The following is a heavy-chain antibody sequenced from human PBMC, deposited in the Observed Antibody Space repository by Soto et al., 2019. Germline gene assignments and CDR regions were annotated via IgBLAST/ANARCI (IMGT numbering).Heavy chain of an antibody. J-gene: IGHJ3*02. D-gene: IGHD6-19*01. CDR1: GYTFTGYY. CDR3: ARGPGAVAAADAFDI. V-gene: IGHV1-2*04. CDR2: INPNSGGT. Sequence: ASVKVSCKASGYTFTGYYMHWVRQAPGQGLEWMGWINPNSGGTNYAQKFQGWVTMTRDTSISTAYMELSRLRSDDTAVYYCARGPGAVAAADAFDIWGQGTMVTVS.